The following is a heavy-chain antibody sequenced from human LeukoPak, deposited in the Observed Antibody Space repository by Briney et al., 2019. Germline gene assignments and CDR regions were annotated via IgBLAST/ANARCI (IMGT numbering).Heavy chain of an antibody. D-gene: IGHD3-22*01. Sequence: PSETLSLTCTVSDYSINSGYYWGWIRQPPGKGLEWIGSIYHSGNTYYNPSLKSRVTISVDTSKNQFSLKLSSVTAADTAVYYCASPRLLDYYDSSGLNFDYRGQGTLVTVSS. J-gene: IGHJ4*02. CDR1: DYSINSGYY. CDR3: ASPRLLDYYDSSGLNFDY. V-gene: IGHV4-38-2*02. CDR2: IYHSGNT.